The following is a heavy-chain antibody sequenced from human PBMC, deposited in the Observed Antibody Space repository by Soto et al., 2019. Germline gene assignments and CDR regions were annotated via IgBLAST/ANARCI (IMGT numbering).Heavy chain of an antibody. CDR3: ARSGVAGLYYYYGMDV. V-gene: IGHV3-33*01. D-gene: IGHD6-19*01. CDR1: GFTFSSYG. CDR2: IWYDGSNK. Sequence: PGGSLRLSCAASGFTFSSYGMHWVRQAPGKGLEWVAVIWYDGSNKYYADSVKGRFTISRDNSKNTLYLQMNSLRAEDTAVYYCARSGVAGLYYYYGMDVWGQGTTVTVSS. J-gene: IGHJ6*02.